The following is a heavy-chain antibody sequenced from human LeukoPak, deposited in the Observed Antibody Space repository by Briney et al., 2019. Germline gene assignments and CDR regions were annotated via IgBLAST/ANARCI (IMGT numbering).Heavy chain of an antibody. J-gene: IGHJ6*02. V-gene: IGHV3-7*01. CDR1: GFTFSSYW. CDR2: IKQDGSEK. D-gene: IGHD3-22*01. Sequence: GGSLRLSCAASGFTFSSYWMSWVRQAPGKGLEWVANIKQDGSEKYYVDSVKGRFTISRDNAKSSLYLQMNSLRAEDTAVYYCARKGKVVVKGMDVWGQGTTVTVSS. CDR3: ARKGKVVVKGMDV.